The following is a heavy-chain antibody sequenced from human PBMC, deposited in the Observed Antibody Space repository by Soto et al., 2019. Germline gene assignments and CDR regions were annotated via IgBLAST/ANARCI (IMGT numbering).Heavy chain of an antibody. Sequence: QVQLVQSGAEVKKPGSSVKVSCKASGGTFSSYAISWVRQAPGQGLEWMGGIIPIFGTANYAQKFQVRVTITADEYTSTAYMELSSLRSEDTAVYYCARACSSTSCLNYYYYYGMEVWGQGTTVTVSS. CDR1: GGTFSSYA. CDR3: ARACSSTSCLNYYYYYGMEV. CDR2: IIPIFGTA. D-gene: IGHD2-2*01. V-gene: IGHV1-69*01. J-gene: IGHJ6*02.